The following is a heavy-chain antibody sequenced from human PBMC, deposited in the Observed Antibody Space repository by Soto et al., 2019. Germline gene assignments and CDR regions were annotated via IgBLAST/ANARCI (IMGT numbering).Heavy chain of an antibody. Sequence: ASVKVSCKASGYTFTGYYMHWVRQAPGQGLEWMGWINPNSGGTNYAQKFQGWVTMTRDTSISTAYMELSRLRSDDTAVYYCARPIVLVPAAIPPPPIYYYYGMDVWGQGTTVTVS. CDR1: GYTFTGYY. CDR2: INPNSGGT. CDR3: ARPIVLVPAAIPPPPIYYYYGMDV. D-gene: IGHD2-2*02. V-gene: IGHV1-2*04. J-gene: IGHJ6*02.